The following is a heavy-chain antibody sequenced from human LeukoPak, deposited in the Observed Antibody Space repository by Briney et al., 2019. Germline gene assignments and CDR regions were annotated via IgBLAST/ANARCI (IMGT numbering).Heavy chain of an antibody. Sequence: ASVKVSCKASGYIFTGYYMHWVRQAPGQGLEWMGWINPNSGDTNYAQKFQGRVTMTRDTSISTAYMELSRLRSDDTAVYYCARWGTYYYDSSGYRFDLWGRGTLVTVSS. CDR2: INPNSGDT. D-gene: IGHD3-22*01. CDR1: GYIFTGYY. V-gene: IGHV1-2*02. J-gene: IGHJ2*01. CDR3: ARWGTYYYDSSGYRFDL.